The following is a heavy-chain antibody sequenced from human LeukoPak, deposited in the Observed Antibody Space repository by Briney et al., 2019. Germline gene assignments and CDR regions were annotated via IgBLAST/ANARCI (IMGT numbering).Heavy chain of an antibody. J-gene: IGHJ4*02. CDR1: GGSISSYY. D-gene: IGHD1-26*01. Sequence: SETLSLTCTVSGGSISSYYWSWIRQPPGKGLEWIGYIYYSGSTNYNPSLKSRVTISGDTSKNQFSLKLRSVTAADTAVYYCARRGVGATGYSRWGQGTLVTVSS. V-gene: IGHV4-59*01. CDR3: ARRGVGATGYSR. CDR2: IYYSGST.